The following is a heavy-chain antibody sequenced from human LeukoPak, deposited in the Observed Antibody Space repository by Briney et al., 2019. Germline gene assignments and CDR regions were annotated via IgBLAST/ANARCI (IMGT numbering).Heavy chain of an antibody. V-gene: IGHV3-21*01. CDR2: ISSSSSYI. J-gene: IGHJ4*02. Sequence: GGSLRLSCAASGFTFSTYSMNWVRQAPGKGLEWVSSISSSSSYIYYADSVKGRFTISRDNAKNSLYLQMNSLRAEDTAVYYCARVHYFYGGNSEVYFDYWGQGTLVTVSS. D-gene: IGHD4-23*01. CDR3: ARVHYFYGGNSEVYFDY. CDR1: GFTFSTYS.